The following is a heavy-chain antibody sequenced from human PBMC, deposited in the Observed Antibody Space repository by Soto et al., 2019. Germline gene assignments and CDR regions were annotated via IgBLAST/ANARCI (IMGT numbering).Heavy chain of an antibody. V-gene: IGHV2-5*02. CDR3: AHRPHPYEVYFDL. CDR1: GFSLNTPGVG. Sequence: QITLKESGPTLVKPTQTLTLTCAFSGFSLNTPGVGVGWIRQPPGKALEWLALIYWDDDKRYSPSLEGRRTITKDPSRNQVVLTMTNLDPVYTATYYCAHRPHPYEVYFDLWGRGTLVTVSS. D-gene: IGHD3-22*01. CDR2: IYWDDDK. J-gene: IGHJ2*01.